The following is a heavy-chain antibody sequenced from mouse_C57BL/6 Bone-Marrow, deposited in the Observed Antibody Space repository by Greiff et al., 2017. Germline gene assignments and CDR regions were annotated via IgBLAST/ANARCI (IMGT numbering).Heavy chain of an antibody. CDR3: ARGYYYGSSWYFDV. CDR2: IDPSDSYT. J-gene: IGHJ1*03. V-gene: IGHV1-69*01. Sequence: QVQLKQPGAELVMPGASVKLSCKASGYTFTSYWMHWVKQRPGQGLEWIGEIDPSDSYTNYNQKFKGKSTLTVDKSSSTAYMQLSSLTSEDSAVYYGARGYYYGSSWYFDVWGTGTTVTVSS. CDR1: GYTFTSYW. D-gene: IGHD1-1*01.